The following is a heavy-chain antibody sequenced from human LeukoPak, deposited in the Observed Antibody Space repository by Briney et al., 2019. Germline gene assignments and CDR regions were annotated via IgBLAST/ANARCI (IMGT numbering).Heavy chain of an antibody. J-gene: IGHJ4*02. D-gene: IGHD3-10*01. V-gene: IGHV4-59*01. CDR2: IYYSGST. CDR1: GGSISSYY. CDR3: ARGDGSGSIPLDY. Sequence: SETLSLTCTVSGGSISSYYWSWLRQPPGKGLEWIGYIYYSGSTNYNPSLKSRVTISVDTSKNQFSLKLSSVTAADTAVYYCARGDGSGSIPLDYWGQGTLVTVSS.